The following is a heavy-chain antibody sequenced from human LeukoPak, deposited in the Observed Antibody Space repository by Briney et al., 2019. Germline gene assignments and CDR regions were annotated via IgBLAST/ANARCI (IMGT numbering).Heavy chain of an antibody. D-gene: IGHD6-6*01. CDR1: GGSISSSTYY. Sequence: SDTLSLTCTVSGGSISSSTYYWGWIRQPPGKGLEWIGSINYSGNTYYNPSLKSRVTISVDTSKNQFSLRLSSVTAADTAVYYCASPSISSSTYDYWGQGTLVTVSS. CDR2: INYSGNT. V-gene: IGHV4-39*01. J-gene: IGHJ4*02. CDR3: ASPSISSSTYDY.